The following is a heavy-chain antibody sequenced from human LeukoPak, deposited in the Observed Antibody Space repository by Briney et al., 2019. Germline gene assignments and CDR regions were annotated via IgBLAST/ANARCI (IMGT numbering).Heavy chain of an antibody. D-gene: IGHD2-15*01. CDR3: ARDEYCSGGSCYSGDY. V-gene: IGHV1-2*06. CDR2: INPNSGGT. J-gene: IGHJ4*02. Sequence: ASVKVSCKASAYTFTGYYMHWVRQAPGQGLEWMGRINPNSGGTNYAQKFQGRVTMTRDTSISTAYMELSRLRSDDTAVYYCARDEYCSGGSCYSGDYWGQGTLVTVSS. CDR1: AYTFTGYY.